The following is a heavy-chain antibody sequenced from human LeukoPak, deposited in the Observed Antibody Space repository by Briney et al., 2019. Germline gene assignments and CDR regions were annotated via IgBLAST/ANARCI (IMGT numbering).Heavy chain of an antibody. V-gene: IGHV3-30*02. CDR2: IRYDGSNK. CDR1: GFTFSSYG. J-gene: IGHJ4*02. CDR3: AKDAEGYCSSNSCYPFAY. Sequence: GGSLRLSCAESGFTFSSYGMHWVRQAPGKGLEWVAFIRYDGSNKYYADSVKGRFTISRDNSKNTLYLQMNSLRAEDTAVYYCAKDAEGYCSSNSCYPFAYWGQGTLVTVSS. D-gene: IGHD2-2*01.